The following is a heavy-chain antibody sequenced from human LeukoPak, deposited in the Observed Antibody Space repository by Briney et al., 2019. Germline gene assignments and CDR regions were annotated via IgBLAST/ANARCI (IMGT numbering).Heavy chain of an antibody. CDR2: ISSSSSYI. J-gene: IGHJ6*02. CDR1: GFTFSSYS. D-gene: IGHD3-3*01. CDR3: ARDAITIFGVVSPGMDV. V-gene: IGHV3-21*01. Sequence: GGSLRLSCAASGFTFSSYSMTWVRQAPGKGLEWVSSISSSSSYIYYADSVKGRFTISRDNAKNSLYLQMNSLRAEDTAVYYCARDAITIFGVVSPGMDVWGQGTTVTVSS.